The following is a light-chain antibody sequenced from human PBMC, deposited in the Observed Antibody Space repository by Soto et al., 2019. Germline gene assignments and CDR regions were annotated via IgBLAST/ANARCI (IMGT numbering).Light chain of an antibody. CDR3: QQYAYLVT. J-gene: IGKJ4*01. CDR1: QSISSSY. V-gene: IGKV3-20*01. CDR2: GAF. Sequence: EIVLTQSPDTLSLSPGERATLSCRASQSISSSYLAWYQQKPGQAPRLLIYGAFTRATGIPDRFSGSGSGTDFTLTISRLDPEDFALYFWQQYAYLVTFGGGTKVEIK.